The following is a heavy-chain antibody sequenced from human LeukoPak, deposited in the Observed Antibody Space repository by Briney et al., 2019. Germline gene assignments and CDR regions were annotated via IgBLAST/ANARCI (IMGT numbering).Heavy chain of an antibody. V-gene: IGHV1-18*01. Sequence: ASVKVSCKASGYTSTSYGTSWVRQAPGQGLEWMGWISAYNGNTNYAQKLQGRVTMTTDTSTSTAYMELRSLRSDDTAVYYCARVLRFLEWLSLPYYYYYMDVWGKGTTVTVSS. CDR2: ISAYNGNT. CDR1: GYTSTSYG. CDR3: ARVLRFLEWLSLPYYYYYMDV. D-gene: IGHD3-3*01. J-gene: IGHJ6*03.